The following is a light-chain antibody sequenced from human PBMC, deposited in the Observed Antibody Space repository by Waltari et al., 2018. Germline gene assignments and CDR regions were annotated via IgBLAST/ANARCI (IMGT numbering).Light chain of an antibody. V-gene: IGLV2-14*03. CDR1: SSYVGSYNF. J-gene: IGLJ2*01. CDR3: SSFSSGSTHVV. Sequence: QSVLTQPASVSGSPGQSITISCTGTSSYVGSYNFVSSYQQHPGKAPKLIIFNVSNRPSGVSNRFSGSKSGNTASLTISGLQAEDEADFYCSSFSSGSTHVVFGGGTMLTVL. CDR2: NVS.